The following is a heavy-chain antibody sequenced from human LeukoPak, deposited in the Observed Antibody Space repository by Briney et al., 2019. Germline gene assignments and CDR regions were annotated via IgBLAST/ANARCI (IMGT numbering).Heavy chain of an antibody. CDR1: GFTFSDYY. Sequence: GGSLRLSCAASGFTFSDYYMTWIRQAPGKGLEWISYISSSGSTMYYADSVRGRFTISRDNAKNSLYLQMDSLRAEDTAIYYXVXEGXVLQNDAFDIWGQGTMVTVSS. CDR3: VXEGXVLQNDAFDI. J-gene: IGHJ3*02. D-gene: IGHD4/OR15-4a*01. CDR2: ISSSGSTM. V-gene: IGHV3-11*01.